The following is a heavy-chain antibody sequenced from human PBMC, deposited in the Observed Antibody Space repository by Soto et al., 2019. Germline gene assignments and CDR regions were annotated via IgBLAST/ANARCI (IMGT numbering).Heavy chain of an antibody. J-gene: IGHJ4*02. D-gene: IGHD3-22*01. CDR1: GFIVTSTY. CDR3: ARDRSGYYDTSGPFDY. CDR2: IYSGGSK. V-gene: IGHV3-66*01. Sequence: SLRLSCAASGFIVTSTYMTWVRQAPGKGLEWVSFIYSGGSKYYADSVKGRFTISSDNSKNTLYLQMSSLRVEDTVVYYCARDRSGYYDTSGPFDYWGQGTLVTVSS.